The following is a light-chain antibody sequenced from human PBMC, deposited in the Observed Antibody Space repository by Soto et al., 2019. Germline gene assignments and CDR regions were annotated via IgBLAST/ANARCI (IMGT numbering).Light chain of an antibody. CDR1: SSDVGAYNS. CDR3: CSSAPESTYV. J-gene: IGLJ1*01. CDR2: KGT. V-gene: IGLV2-23*01. Sequence: ALAHPASVSGSPGQSITISCTGTSSDVGAYNSVSWYQQHPHRAPQVIIYKGTQRPSGVSNRFSGSTSGNAASLTISALQADEEADYFCCSSAPESTYVFGTGTKVTVL.